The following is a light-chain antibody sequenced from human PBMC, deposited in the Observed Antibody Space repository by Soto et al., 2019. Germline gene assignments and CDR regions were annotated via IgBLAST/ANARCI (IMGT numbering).Light chain of an antibody. CDR1: QGISSY. CDR2: AAS. CDR3: QQYYSYTRT. Sequence: AIRMTQSPSSFSASTGDRVTITCRASQGISSYLAWYQQKPVKAPKLLIYAASTLQSGVPSRFSVSGSGTDFNLTISCLQSEDFATYYCQQYYSYTRTFGQGNKVEIK. V-gene: IGKV1-8*01. J-gene: IGKJ1*01.